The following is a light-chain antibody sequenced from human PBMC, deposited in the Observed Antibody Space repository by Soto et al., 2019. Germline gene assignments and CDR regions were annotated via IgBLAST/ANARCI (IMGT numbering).Light chain of an antibody. V-gene: IGKV1-6*02. CDR3: LQDYTYPRT. J-gene: IGKJ1*01. Sequence: AIQMTQSPSSLSASVGDRVTITCRASQGIRDDLGWYQQKAGKAPKLLIYAASILQTGVPSRFSGSGSGTDFTLTITNLQPDDFATYYCLQDYTYPRTFGQGTKVEVK. CDR2: AAS. CDR1: QGIRDD.